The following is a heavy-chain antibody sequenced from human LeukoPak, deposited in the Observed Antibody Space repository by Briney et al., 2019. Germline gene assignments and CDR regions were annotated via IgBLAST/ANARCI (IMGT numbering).Heavy chain of an antibody. D-gene: IGHD1-26*01. J-gene: IGHJ4*02. CDR3: AKEIVGATFVNNRDIDY. Sequence: GGSLRLSCAASGFTFSNYAMSWVRQAPGKGLEWVSFISGSGGDTYYADSVKGRFTISRDNSKNTLYLQMNSPRAEDTAVYYCAKEIVGATFVNNRDIDYWGQGTLVTVSS. V-gene: IGHV3-23*01. CDR1: GFTFSNYA. CDR2: ISGSGGDT.